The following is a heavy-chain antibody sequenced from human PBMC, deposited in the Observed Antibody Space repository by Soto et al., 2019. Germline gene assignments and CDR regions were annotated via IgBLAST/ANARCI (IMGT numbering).Heavy chain of an antibody. CDR1: GGTFSSYT. CDR2: IIPILGIA. CDR3: ARWGYSSSSGDYYYMDV. V-gene: IGHV1-69*02. D-gene: IGHD6-6*01. J-gene: IGHJ6*03. Sequence: QVQLVQSGAEVKKPGSSVKVSCKASGGTFSSYTISWVRQAPGQVLEWMGRIIPILGIANYAQKFQGRVTITADKSTSTAYMELSSLRSEDTAVYYCARWGYSSSSGDYYYMDVWGKGTTVTVSS.